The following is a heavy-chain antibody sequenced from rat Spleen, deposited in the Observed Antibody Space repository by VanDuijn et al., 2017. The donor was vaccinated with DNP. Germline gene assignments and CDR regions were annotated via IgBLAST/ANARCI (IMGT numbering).Heavy chain of an antibody. J-gene: IGHJ2*01. CDR3: ARHGRMVFDY. D-gene: IGHD1-11*01. V-gene: IGHV5-22*01. CDR1: GFTFSDYY. Sequence: EVQLVESGGGLVQPGRSLKLSCAASGFTFSDYYMAWVRQAPKKGLEWVASISYDGSRTYYRDSVKGRFTISRDNAKSTLYLQMNSLRSEDMATYYCARHGRMVFDYWGQGVMVTVSS. CDR2: ISYDGSRT.